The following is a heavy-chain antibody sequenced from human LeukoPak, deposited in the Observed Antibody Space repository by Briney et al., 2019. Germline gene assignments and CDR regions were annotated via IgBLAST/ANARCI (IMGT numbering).Heavy chain of an antibody. J-gene: IGHJ6*03. CDR1: GGSFSGYY. D-gene: IGHD2/OR15-2a*01. Sequence: PLETLSLTCAVYGGSFSGYYWSWIRQPPGKGLEWIGEINHSGSTNYNPSLKSRVTISVDTSKNQFSLKLSSVTAADTAVYYCARRIFLYYYYYMDVWGKGTTVTVSS. CDR2: INHSGST. V-gene: IGHV4-34*01. CDR3: ARRIFLYYYYYMDV.